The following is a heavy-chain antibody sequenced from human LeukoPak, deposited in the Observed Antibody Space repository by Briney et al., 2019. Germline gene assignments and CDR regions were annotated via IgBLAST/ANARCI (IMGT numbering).Heavy chain of an antibody. CDR2: IRYDGSNK. V-gene: IGHV3-30*02. D-gene: IGHD3-22*01. CDR3: AKDYYDSSGYFRVPHVSDY. CDR1: GFTFSSYA. J-gene: IGHJ4*02. Sequence: GTSLRLSCAASGFTFSSYAIHWVRQAPGKGLEWVAFIRYDGSNKYHADSVKGRFTISRDNSKNTLYLQMSSLRAEDTAVYYCAKDYYDSSGYFRVPHVSDYRGQGTLVTVSS.